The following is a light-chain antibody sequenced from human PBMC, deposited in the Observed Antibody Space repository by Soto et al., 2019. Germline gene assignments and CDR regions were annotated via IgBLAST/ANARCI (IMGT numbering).Light chain of an antibody. Sequence: ELVMTQSPPTLSVSPGERATLSCTASQSVNSNLAWYQQKPGQAPRLLIYGASTRATGIPARFSGSGSGTEFTLTISSLQSEDFAVYYCQQYNNWPSWTFGQGTKVEIK. J-gene: IGKJ1*01. CDR3: QQYNNWPSWT. CDR2: GAS. V-gene: IGKV3-15*01. CDR1: QSVNSN.